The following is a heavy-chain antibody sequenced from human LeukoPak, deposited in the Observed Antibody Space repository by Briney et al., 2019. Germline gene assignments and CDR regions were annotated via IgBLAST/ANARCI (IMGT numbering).Heavy chain of an antibody. V-gene: IGHV1-3*01. J-gene: IGHJ4*02. CDR1: GYTFTSYY. Sequence: ASVKVSCKASGYTFTSYYMHWVRQAPGQRLEWMGWINAGNGNTKYSQKFQGRVTITRDTSASTAYMELSSLRSEDTAVYYCARGERKWLLLRPHHFDYWGQGTLVTVSS. CDR2: INAGNGNT. D-gene: IGHD3-22*01. CDR3: ARGERKWLLLRPHHFDY.